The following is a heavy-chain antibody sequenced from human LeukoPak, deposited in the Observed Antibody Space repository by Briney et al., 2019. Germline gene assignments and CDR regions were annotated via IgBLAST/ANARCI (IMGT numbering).Heavy chain of an antibody. Sequence: GGSLRLSCAASGFTFSSYGMHWVRQAPGKGLEWVAVISYDGSNKYYADSVKGRFTISRDNSKSTLYLQMNSLRAEDTAVYYCAKDVAVAGFYYFDYWGQGTLVTVSS. J-gene: IGHJ4*02. CDR3: AKDVAVAGFYYFDY. V-gene: IGHV3-30*18. CDR2: ISYDGSNK. D-gene: IGHD6-19*01. CDR1: GFTFSSYG.